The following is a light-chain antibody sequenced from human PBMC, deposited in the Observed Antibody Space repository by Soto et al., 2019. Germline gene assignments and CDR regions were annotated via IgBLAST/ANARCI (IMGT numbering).Light chain of an antibody. V-gene: IGKV1-5*03. CDR2: SAS. CDR3: QQYNSYSLT. CDR1: QSVSSW. Sequence: IQMTQSPSTLSASVGDRVTITCRARQSVSSWLAWYQQKPGKAPKLLIYSASRLESEVPSRFSGGGSGTEVTLTISSLQPDDFATYYCQQYNSYSLTFGQGTKVEIK. J-gene: IGKJ1*01.